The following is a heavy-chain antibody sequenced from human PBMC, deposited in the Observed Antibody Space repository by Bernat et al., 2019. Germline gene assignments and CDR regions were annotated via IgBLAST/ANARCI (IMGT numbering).Heavy chain of an antibody. D-gene: IGHD3-10*01. V-gene: IGHV3-30*18. CDR1: GFTFSSYG. CDR3: AKSYGFGESSFGMDV. J-gene: IGHJ6*02. CDR2: ISYDGSNK. Sequence: QVQLVESGGGVVQPGRSLRLSCAASGFTFSSYGMHWVRQAPGKGLEWVAVISYDGSNKYWADSGKGRFTISRDNSKNTLYLKMNRLRAEDTAVYYCAKSYGFGESSFGMDVWGQGTTVTVSS.